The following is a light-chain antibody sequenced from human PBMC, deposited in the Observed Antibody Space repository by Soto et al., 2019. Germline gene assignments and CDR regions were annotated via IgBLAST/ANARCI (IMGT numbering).Light chain of an antibody. CDR2: EVS. J-gene: IGLJ2*01. CDR1: NSDVGGYNY. Sequence: QSALTQPASVSGSPGQSITISCTGTNSDVGGYNYVSWYQQHPGKAPKLMIYEVSNRPSGVSNRFSGFKSGNTASLTISGLQAEDEADYYCSSYTSSNTVIFGGGTKLTVL. V-gene: IGLV2-14*01. CDR3: SSYTSSNTVI.